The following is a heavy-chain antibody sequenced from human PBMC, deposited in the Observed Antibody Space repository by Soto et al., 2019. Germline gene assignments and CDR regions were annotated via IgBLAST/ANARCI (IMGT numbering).Heavy chain of an antibody. CDR2: INPDGGGT. D-gene: IGHD4-4*01. CDR1: GGTFSSYA. Sequence: ASVKVSCKASGGTFSSYAISWVRQAPGQGLEWMGIINPDGGGTSYAQQFQGRVIMTRDTSTSTVYMEMSSLRSEDTAVYYCAVGGNYLSMDVWGQGTTVTVSS. CDR3: AVGGNYLSMDV. J-gene: IGHJ6*02. V-gene: IGHV1-46*01.